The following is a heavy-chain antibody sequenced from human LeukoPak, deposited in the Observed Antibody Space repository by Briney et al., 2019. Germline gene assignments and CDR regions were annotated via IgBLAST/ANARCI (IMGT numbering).Heavy chain of an antibody. CDR2: INPNSGGT. V-gene: IGHV1-2*06. CDR1: GYTFTGYY. D-gene: IGHD6-13*01. J-gene: IGHJ4*02. Sequence: AASVTVSCTASGYTFTGYYMHWVRQAPGQGLEWMGRINPNSGGTNYAQKFQGRVTMTRDTSISTAYMELSRLRSDDTAVYYCARDLKKRSIFDYWGQGTLVTVSS. CDR3: ARDLKKRSIFDY.